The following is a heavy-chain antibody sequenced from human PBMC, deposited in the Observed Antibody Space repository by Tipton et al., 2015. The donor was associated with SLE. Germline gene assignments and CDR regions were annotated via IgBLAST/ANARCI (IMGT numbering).Heavy chain of an antibody. Sequence: TLSLTCAVYGGSFSGYYWSWIRRPPGKGLEWIGEINHSGSTNYNPSLKSRVTISVDTSKNQFSLKLSSVTAADTAVYYCARGRRWFDPWGQGTLVTVSS. J-gene: IGHJ5*02. CDR3: ARGRRWFDP. CDR1: GGSFSGYY. CDR2: INHSGST. V-gene: IGHV4-34*01.